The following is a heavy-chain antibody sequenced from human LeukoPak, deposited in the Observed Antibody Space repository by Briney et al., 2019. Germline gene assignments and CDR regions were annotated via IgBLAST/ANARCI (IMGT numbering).Heavy chain of an antibody. CDR1: GVSISNTDYY. CDR2: IYYSGST. CDR3: ARGEKELWFLWYFEY. J-gene: IGHJ4*02. D-gene: IGHD3-16*02. Sequence: KASETLSLTCTVSGVSISNTDYYWTWVRRSPGNGLEWFGYIYYSGSTYYHPSLKSRFTHSMDQSQNHSSLKLNSVTAADTAVYYRARGEKELWFLWYFEYWGQGTLVTVSS. V-gene: IGHV4-30-4*01.